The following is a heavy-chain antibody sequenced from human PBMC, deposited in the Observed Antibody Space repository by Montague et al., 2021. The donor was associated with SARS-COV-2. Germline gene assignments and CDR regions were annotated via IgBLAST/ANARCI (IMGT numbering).Heavy chain of an antibody. J-gene: IGHJ4*02. CDR1: GGSISSYY. CDR3: ARVFPRWLQFDHYFDY. V-gene: IGHV4-59*01. D-gene: IGHD5-24*01. CDR2: IYYSGST. Sequence: SETLSLTCTVSGGSISSYYWNWIRQPPGKGLEWIGYIYYSGSTNYNSSLKSRVTISVDTSKNQFSLKLSSVTAADTAVYYCARVFPRWLQFDHYFDYWGQGTLVTVSS.